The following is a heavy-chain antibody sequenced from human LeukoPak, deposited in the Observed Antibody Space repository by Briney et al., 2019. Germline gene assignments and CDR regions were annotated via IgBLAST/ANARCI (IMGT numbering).Heavy chain of an antibody. D-gene: IGHD6-6*01. J-gene: IGHJ4*02. CDR1: GFSFSDYY. CDR3: ARAFRYSSSSRTFDY. CDR2: ITWSGGST. Sequence: GGSLRLSCAASGFSFSDYYMTWIRQAPGKGLEWVSDITWSGGSTGYADSVKGRFTISRDSARDSLYLQMNSLRAEDTAFYYCARAFRYSSSSRTFDYWGQGTLVTVSS. V-gene: IGHV3-20*04.